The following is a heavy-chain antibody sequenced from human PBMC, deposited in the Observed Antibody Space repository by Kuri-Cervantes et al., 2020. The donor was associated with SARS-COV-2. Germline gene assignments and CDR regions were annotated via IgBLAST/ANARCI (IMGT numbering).Heavy chain of an antibody. CDR1: GYTFTSYG. Sequence: ASVKVSCKASGYTFTSYGISWVRQAPGQGLEWMGWISAYNGNTNYAQKLQGRVTMTTDTSTSTAYMELRSLRSDDTAVYYCARDELSGYYYDSSGPFDYWGQGTLVTVSS. CDR2: ISAYNGNT. J-gene: IGHJ4*02. D-gene: IGHD3-22*01. V-gene: IGHV1-18*01. CDR3: ARDELSGYYYDSSGPFDY.